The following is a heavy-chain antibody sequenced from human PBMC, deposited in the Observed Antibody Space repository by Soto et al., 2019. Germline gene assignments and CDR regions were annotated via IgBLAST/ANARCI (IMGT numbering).Heavy chain of an antibody. J-gene: IGHJ4*02. V-gene: IGHV4-59*08. CDR2: TYYSGST. Sequence: PSETLSLTCTVSGGSISSYYWSWIRQPPGKGLEWIGYTYYSGSTNYNPSLKSRITISIDTSKNQFSLRLSSVTAADTAVYYCARYSGYSSGWYHFDYWGQGTLVTVSS. CDR1: GGSISSYY. CDR3: ARYSGYSSGWYHFDY. D-gene: IGHD6-19*01.